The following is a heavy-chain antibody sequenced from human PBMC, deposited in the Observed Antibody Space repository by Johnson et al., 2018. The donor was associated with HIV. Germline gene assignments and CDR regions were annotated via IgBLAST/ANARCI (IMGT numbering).Heavy chain of an antibody. D-gene: IGHD6-19*01. V-gene: IGHV3-13*01. CDR1: GFTFSSYD. Sequence: VQLVESGGGLVKPGGSLRLSCAASGFTFSSYDMHWVRQATGKGLEWVSAIGTAGDTYYPGSVKGRFTISRENAKNSLYLQMNSLRAGDTAVYYCAKDLAVAAMGAFDIWGQGTMVTVSS. J-gene: IGHJ3*02. CDR3: AKDLAVAAMGAFDI. CDR2: IGTAGDT.